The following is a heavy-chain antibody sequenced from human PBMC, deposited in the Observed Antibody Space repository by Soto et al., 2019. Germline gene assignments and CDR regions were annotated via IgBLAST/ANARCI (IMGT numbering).Heavy chain of an antibody. CDR2: VYYSGST. V-gene: IGHV4-39*07. CDR1: GGSVSSSSYY. D-gene: IGHD2-2*01. J-gene: IGHJ5*02. Sequence: KPSETLSLTCTVSGGSVSSSSYYWGWVRQPPGKGLEWIGSVYYSGSTYYNPSLKSRVTISVDTSKNQFSLKLSSVTAADTAVYYCARGYCSSTSCYAHENWFDPWGQGTLVTVSS. CDR3: ARGYCSSTSCYAHENWFDP.